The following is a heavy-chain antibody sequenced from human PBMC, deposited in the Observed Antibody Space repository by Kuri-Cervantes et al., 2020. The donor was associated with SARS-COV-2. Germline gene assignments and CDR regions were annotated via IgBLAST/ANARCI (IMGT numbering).Heavy chain of an antibody. CDR3: AKDRFGVHDF. CDR1: GFNFSTTD. CDR2: ISYDGKKK. V-gene: IGHV3-30*18. J-gene: IGHJ4*02. Sequence: LSLTCAASGFNFSTTDMHWVRQTPGKGLEWVAVISYDGKKKKCVASGKGRFTISRDNSQNTLYLQVKSLKGEDTAIYYCAKDRFGVHDFWGQGTLVTVSS. D-gene: IGHD2-8*01.